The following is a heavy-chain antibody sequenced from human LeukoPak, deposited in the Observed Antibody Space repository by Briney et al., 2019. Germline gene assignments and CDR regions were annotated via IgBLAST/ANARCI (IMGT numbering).Heavy chain of an antibody. CDR3: AREGGSSGWDFFGY. Sequence: PSETLSLTCTVSGYSISSGYFWGWMRQPPGKGLEWIGSIYQSETAHYNPSLKSRVTISVDTSKNQFSLKLRSVMAADTAVYYCAREGGSSGWDFFGYWGQGTLVTVSS. CDR1: GYSISSGYF. V-gene: IGHV4-38-2*02. CDR2: IYQSETA. D-gene: IGHD6-19*01. J-gene: IGHJ4*02.